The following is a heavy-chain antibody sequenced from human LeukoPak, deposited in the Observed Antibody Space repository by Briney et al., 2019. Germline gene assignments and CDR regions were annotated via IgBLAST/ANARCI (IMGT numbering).Heavy chain of an antibody. J-gene: IGHJ4*02. CDR1: GFTFSSYG. V-gene: IGHV3-30*18. CDR3: AKDRDYYDRSTFDY. Sequence: GGSLGLSCAASGFTFSSYGMHWVRQAPGKGLEWVALISYDGSNKYYADSVKGRFTISRDNSKNTLYLQMNSLRAEDTAVYYCAKDRDYYDRSTFDYWGQGTLVPVSS. D-gene: IGHD3-22*01. CDR2: ISYDGSNK.